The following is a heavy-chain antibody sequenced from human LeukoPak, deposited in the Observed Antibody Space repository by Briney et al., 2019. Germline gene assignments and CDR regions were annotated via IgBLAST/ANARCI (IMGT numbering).Heavy chain of an antibody. CDR1: GFTFSTYS. V-gene: IGHV3-74*01. CDR2: IDGPGRGT. D-gene: IGHD2/OR15-2a*01. J-gene: IGHJ3*02. Sequence: GGSLRLSCAASGFTFSTYSMNWVRQAPGKGLEWVARIDGPGRGTVYADSVKGRFTLSRDNARNTLSLQMNSLRADDTAMYYCVRDLFPDAFDIWGQGTRVTVSS. CDR3: VRDLFPDAFDI.